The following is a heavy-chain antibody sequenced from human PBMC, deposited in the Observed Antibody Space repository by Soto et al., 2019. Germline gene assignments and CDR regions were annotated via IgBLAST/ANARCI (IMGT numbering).Heavy chain of an antibody. CDR2: INSDGSSI. J-gene: IGHJ4*02. D-gene: IGHD3-16*01. Sequence: EVQLVEAGGGLVQPGGSLRLSCAASGFTFSSYWMHWVRQVPGKGLVWISRINSDGSSIFYADSVKGRFTISRDNAKNTLYLQMNSLRVEDTAVYHCARDWASGDYWGQGTLVTVST. CDR3: ARDWASGDY. V-gene: IGHV3-74*01. CDR1: GFTFSSYW.